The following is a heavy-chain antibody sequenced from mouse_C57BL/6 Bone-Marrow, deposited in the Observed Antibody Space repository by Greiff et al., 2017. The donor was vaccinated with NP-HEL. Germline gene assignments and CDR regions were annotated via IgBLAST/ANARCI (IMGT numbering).Heavy chain of an antibody. D-gene: IGHD2-5*01. V-gene: IGHV1-19*01. Sequence: EVQLQESGPVLVKPGASVKMSCKASGYTFTDYYMNWVKQSHGKSLEWIGVINPYNGGTSYNQKFKGKATLTVDKSSSTAYMELNSLTSEDSAVYYCARKRNYSNYYWYFDVWGTGTTVTVSS. J-gene: IGHJ1*03. CDR2: INPYNGGT. CDR3: ARKRNYSNYYWYFDV. CDR1: GYTFTDYY.